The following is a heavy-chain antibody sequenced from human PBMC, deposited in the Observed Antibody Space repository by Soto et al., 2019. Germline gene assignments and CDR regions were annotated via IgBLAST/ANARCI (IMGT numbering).Heavy chain of an antibody. V-gene: IGHV4-31*03. J-gene: IGHJ4*02. CDR1: GVSISSGVYY. CDR2: IYYSGST. D-gene: IGHD3-22*01. CDR3: ARDRHLNYYDSSGSGYYFDY. Sequence: SETLSLTCTVSGVSISSGVYYWSWIRQHPGKGLEWIGYIYYSGSTYYNPSLKSRVTISVDTSKNQFSLKLSSVTAADTAVYYCARDRHLNYYDSSGSGYYFDYWGQGTLVTVSS.